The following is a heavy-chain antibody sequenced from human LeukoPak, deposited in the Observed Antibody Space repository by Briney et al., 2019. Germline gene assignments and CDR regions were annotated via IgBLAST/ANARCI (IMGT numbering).Heavy chain of an antibody. Sequence: PGGSLRLSCAASGFTFSSYAMSWVRQAPGKGLEWVSAISGSGGSTYYADSVKGRFTISRDNSKNTLYLQMNSLRAEDTAVYYCARDKGSGSSPLGFAFWGQGALVTVSS. CDR2: ISGSGGST. J-gene: IGHJ4*02. CDR3: ARDKGSGSSPLGFAF. CDR1: GFTFSSYA. D-gene: IGHD3-10*01. V-gene: IGHV3-23*01.